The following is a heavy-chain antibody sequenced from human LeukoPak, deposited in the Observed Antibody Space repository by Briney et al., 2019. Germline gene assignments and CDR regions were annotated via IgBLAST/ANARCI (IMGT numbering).Heavy chain of an antibody. CDR3: AKLNGYLIDY. V-gene: IGHV1-18*04. CDR1: GYTFTSYY. CDR2: ISGYNDNT. J-gene: IGHJ4*02. Sequence: ASVKVSCKASGYTFTSYYMHWVRQAPGQGLEWMGWISGYNDNTNYAQNFQGRVTMTTDTSTGTAYLEMRSLRSDDTAVYYCAKLNGYLIDYWGQGTLVTVSS. D-gene: IGHD5-24*01.